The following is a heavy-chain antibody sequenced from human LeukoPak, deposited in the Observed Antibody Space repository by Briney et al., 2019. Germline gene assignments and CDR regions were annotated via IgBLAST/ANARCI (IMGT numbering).Heavy chain of an antibody. CDR1: GFTFSSYS. CDR3: ARGPVDAFDI. CDR2: ISSSSSYI. J-gene: IGHJ3*02. V-gene: IGHV3-21*01. Sequence: GGSLRLSCAASGFTFSSYSMNWVRQAPGKGLEWVSSISSSSSYIYHADSVKGRFTISGDNAKNSLYLQMNSLRAEDTAVYYCARGPVDAFDIWGQGTMVTVSS.